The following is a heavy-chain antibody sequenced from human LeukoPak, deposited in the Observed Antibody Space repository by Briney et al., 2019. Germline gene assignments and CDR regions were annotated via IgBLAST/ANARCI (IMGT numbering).Heavy chain of an antibody. CDR1: GGTFSSYA. Sequence: ASVKVSCKASGGTFSSYAISWVRQAPGQGLEWMGRIIPILGIANYAQKFQGRVTITADKSTSTAYMELSSLRSDDTAVYYCARDAMVRANYYYYYGMDVWGQGTTVTVSS. CDR2: IIPILGIA. V-gene: IGHV1-69*04. D-gene: IGHD3-10*01. J-gene: IGHJ6*02. CDR3: ARDAMVRANYYYYYGMDV.